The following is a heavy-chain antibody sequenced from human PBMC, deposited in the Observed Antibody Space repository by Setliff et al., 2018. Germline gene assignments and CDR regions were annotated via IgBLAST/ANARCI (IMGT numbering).Heavy chain of an antibody. V-gene: IGHV4-39*07. Sequence: SETLSLTCTVSGGSISSYDYYWGWVRQAPGKGLEWIGNIYYTGVTFYNPSLRSRVTLSVDRSRDHFSLSLTSVTAADTAIYYCARDASASDGRNAFDIWGQGTMVTVSS. CDR3: ARDASASDGRNAFDI. CDR1: GGSISSYDYY. D-gene: IGHD1-26*01. J-gene: IGHJ3*02. CDR2: IYYTGVT.